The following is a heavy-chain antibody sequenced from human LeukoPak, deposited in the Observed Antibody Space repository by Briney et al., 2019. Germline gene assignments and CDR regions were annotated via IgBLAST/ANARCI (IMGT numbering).Heavy chain of an antibody. J-gene: IGHJ4*02. D-gene: IGHD2-15*01. Sequence: GSSVKVSCKASGGTFSCYAISWVRQAPGQGLEWMGGIIPIFGTANYAQKFQGRVTITADESTSTAYMELSSLRSEDTAVYYCARTVYCSGGSCYSPWSEPFDYWGQGTLVTVSS. CDR2: IIPIFGTA. CDR1: GGTFSCYA. CDR3: ARTVYCSGGSCYSPWSEPFDY. V-gene: IGHV1-69*01.